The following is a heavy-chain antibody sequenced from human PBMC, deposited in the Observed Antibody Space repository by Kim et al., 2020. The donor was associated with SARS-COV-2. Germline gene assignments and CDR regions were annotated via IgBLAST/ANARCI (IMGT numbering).Heavy chain of an antibody. V-gene: IGHV5-10-1*01. CDR3: ARFPKTYGSGSYSDY. D-gene: IGHD3-10*01. J-gene: IGHJ4*02. CDR1: GYSFTSYW. CDR2: IDPSDSYT. Sequence: GESLKISCKGSGYSFTSYWISWVRQMPGKGLEWMGRIDPSDSYTNYSPSFQGHVTISADKSISTAYLQWSSLKASDTAMYYCARFPKTYGSGSYSDYWGQGTLVTVSS.